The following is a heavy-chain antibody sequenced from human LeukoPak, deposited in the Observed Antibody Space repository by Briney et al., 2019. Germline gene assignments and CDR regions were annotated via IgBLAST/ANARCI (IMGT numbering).Heavy chain of an antibody. CDR3: VREDIVVVTTLDH. Sequence: GGSLRLSCAASGFSFSRFWMHWVRQAPGKGLVWISRITSDRSNRDYADSVKGRFTISRDNAKNTPYLQMNSLRTEDTAVYFWVREDIVVVTTLDHWGQGSLVTVSS. D-gene: IGHD2-21*02. CDR2: ITSDRSNR. V-gene: IGHV3-74*01. CDR1: GFSFSRFW. J-gene: IGHJ4*02.